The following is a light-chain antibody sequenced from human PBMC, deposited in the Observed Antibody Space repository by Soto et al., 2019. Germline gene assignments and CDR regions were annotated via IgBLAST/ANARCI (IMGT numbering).Light chain of an antibody. CDR2: DVS. CDR1: SSDVGGYNS. Sequence: QSVLTQPRSVSGSPGQSVTISCTGTSSDVGGYNSVSWYHQHPGKAPKLMIYDVSERPSGVPDRFSGSKSGNTASLTISGLQAEDEADYYCCSYAGSYTWLFGGGTKVTVL. CDR3: CSYAGSYTWL. V-gene: IGLV2-11*01. J-gene: IGLJ2*01.